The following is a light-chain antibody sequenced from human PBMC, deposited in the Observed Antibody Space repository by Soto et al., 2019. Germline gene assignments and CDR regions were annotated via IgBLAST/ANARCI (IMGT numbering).Light chain of an antibody. V-gene: IGKV3-15*01. CDR3: QQYDVWPPLT. CDR2: AAS. J-gene: IGKJ4*01. Sequence: EIVMTQSPATLSVSPGERATLSCRASQSVSSNLAWYQQKPGQAPRLLIYAASTRATGIPARFSGSGSGTEFTLAISSLQSEDVAVYYCQQYDVWPPLTFGGGTKVEIK. CDR1: QSVSSN.